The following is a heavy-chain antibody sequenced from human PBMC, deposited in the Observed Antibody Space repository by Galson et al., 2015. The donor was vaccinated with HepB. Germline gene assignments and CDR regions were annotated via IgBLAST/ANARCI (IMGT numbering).Heavy chain of an antibody. J-gene: IGHJ4*02. CDR3: ARMGSSSWFDY. D-gene: IGHD6-13*01. Sequence: SLRLSCAASGFTFSVYYMSWIRQAPGKGLKWVSHISSSSSYTNYADSVKGRFTISRDNAKNSLYLQMNSLRAEDTAVYYCARMGSSSWFDYWGQGTLVTVSS. CDR1: GFTFSVYY. V-gene: IGHV3-11*03. CDR2: ISSSSSYT.